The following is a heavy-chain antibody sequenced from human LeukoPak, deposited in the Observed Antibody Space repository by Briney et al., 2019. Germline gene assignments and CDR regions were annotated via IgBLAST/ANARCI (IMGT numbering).Heavy chain of an antibody. CDR3: ARGPEYYYDSSGYYDY. D-gene: IGHD3-22*01. Sequence: PSETLSLTCAVYGGSFSGYYWSWIRQPPGKGLEWIGEINHSGSTNYNPSLKSRVTISVDTSKNQFSLKLSSVTAADTAVYYCARGPEYYYDSSGYYDYWGQGTLVTVSS. J-gene: IGHJ4*02. CDR2: INHSGST. CDR1: GGSFSGYY. V-gene: IGHV4-34*01.